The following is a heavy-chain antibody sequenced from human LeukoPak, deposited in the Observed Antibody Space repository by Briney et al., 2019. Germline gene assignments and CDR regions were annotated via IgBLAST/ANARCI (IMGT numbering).Heavy chain of an antibody. V-gene: IGHV4-59*12. CDR1: GGSISSSY. Sequence: SETLSLTCTVSGGSISSSYWSWIRQPPGKGLEWIGSIYYSGSTCYNPSLKSRVTISVDTSKNQFSLKLSSVTAADTAVYYCARASGWYGDYFDYWGQGTLVTVSS. CDR2: IYYSGST. D-gene: IGHD6-19*01. CDR3: ARASGWYGDYFDY. J-gene: IGHJ4*02.